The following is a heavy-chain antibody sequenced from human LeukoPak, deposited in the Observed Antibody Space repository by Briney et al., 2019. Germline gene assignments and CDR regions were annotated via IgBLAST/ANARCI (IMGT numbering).Heavy chain of an antibody. J-gene: IGHJ4*02. CDR1: GFTFSSYA. CDR2: ISYDGSNK. D-gene: IGHD2-15*01. V-gene: IGHV3-30*04. CDR3: ARVAAGCSGGSCSGFDY. Sequence: GGSLRLSCAASGFTFSSYAMHWVRQAPGKGLEWVAVISYDGSNKYYADSVKGRFTISRDSSKSTLYLQMNSLRAEDTAVNYCARVAAGCSGGSCSGFDYWGQGTLVTVSS.